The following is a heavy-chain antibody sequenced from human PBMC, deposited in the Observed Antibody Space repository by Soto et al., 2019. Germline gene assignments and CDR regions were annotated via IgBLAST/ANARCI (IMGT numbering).Heavy chain of an antibody. D-gene: IGHD1-26*01. CDR3: AREGHSSWEWLDP. J-gene: IGHJ5*02. CDR2: VYHTGAT. Sequence: QVQLKESGPGLVGPSQPLSLVCSVSVAPLSYGGNYWGWAPQPPGKPLEWIGFVYHTGATYNHPSLESRVTMAVDMSKNEFSLKLTSVTAADTATYYCAREGHSSWEWLDPWGQGILVTVSS. V-gene: IGHV4-31*03. CDR1: VAPLSYGGNY.